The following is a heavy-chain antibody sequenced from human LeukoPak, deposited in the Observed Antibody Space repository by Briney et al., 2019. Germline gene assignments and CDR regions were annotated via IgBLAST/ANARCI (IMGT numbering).Heavy chain of an antibody. CDR1: GFNFSSCG. CDR3: AKDPEAWWLFDS. Sequence: GGSLRLSCAASGFNFSSCGMHWVRQAPGKGLEWVALIWYDGSKKYYVDSVKGRFTISRDNSKSTLYLQMSSLRAEDTALYYCAKDPEAWWLFDSWGRGSLVTVSS. V-gene: IGHV3-33*03. CDR2: IWYDGSKK. D-gene: IGHD2-15*01. J-gene: IGHJ4*02.